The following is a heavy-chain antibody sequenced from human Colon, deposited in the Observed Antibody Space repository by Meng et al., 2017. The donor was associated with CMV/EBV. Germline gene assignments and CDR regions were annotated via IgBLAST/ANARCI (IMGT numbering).Heavy chain of an antibody. CDR1: GFTFDDYA. D-gene: IGHD2-15*01. V-gene: IGHV3-9*01. J-gene: IGHJ6*02. CDR2: ISWNSGSI. CDR3: ATGAYCSGGSCSGRYGMDV. Sequence: GGSLRLSCAASGFTFDDYAMHWVRQAPGKGLEWVSGISWNSGSIGYADSVKGRFTISRDNAKNSLYLQMNSLRADDTAVYYCATGAYCSGGSCSGRYGMDVWGQGTTVTVSS.